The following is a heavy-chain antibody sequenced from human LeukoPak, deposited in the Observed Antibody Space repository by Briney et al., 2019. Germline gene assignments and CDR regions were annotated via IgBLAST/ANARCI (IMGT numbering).Heavy chain of an antibody. CDR3: ARDYHDSSGYFLDY. D-gene: IGHD3-22*01. J-gene: IGHJ4*02. V-gene: IGHV3-33*01. CDR2: IWYDGSNK. Sequence: GGSLRLSCAASGFSFSSYGMHWVRQAPGKGLEWVAVIWYDGSNKVYADSVKGLFTISRDNSKNTVCLKMKSLRAEEKAFYYCARDYHDSSGYFLDYWGQGTLVTVSS. CDR1: GFSFSSYG.